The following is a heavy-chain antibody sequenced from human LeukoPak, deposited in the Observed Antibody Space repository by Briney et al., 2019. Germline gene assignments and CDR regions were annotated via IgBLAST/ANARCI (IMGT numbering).Heavy chain of an antibody. Sequence: PGGSLRLSCAASGFTFDDYAMHWVRQAPGKGLEWVSGISWNSGSIGYADSVKGRFTISRDNAKNSLYLQMNSLGAEDTALYYCAKGSDIDFWSGYFDYWGQGTLVTVSS. CDR1: GFTFDDYA. D-gene: IGHD3-3*01. J-gene: IGHJ4*02. CDR2: ISWNSGSI. V-gene: IGHV3-9*01. CDR3: AKGSDIDFWSGYFDY.